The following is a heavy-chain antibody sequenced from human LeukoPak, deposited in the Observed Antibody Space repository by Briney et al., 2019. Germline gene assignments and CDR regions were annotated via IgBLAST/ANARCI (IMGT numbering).Heavy chain of an antibody. Sequence: GGYLRLYSAAYAFTFSSYGMHWVRHAPGKGLEWVAVLSYDGSNKYYADSVKGRFTISINNSKNKLYLQMNSLRAEDTAVYYCAKEGGHRNWFDPWGQGTLVTVSS. D-gene: IGHD2-15*01. V-gene: IGHV3-30*18. J-gene: IGHJ5*02. CDR3: AKEGGHRNWFDP. CDR1: AFTFSSYG. CDR2: LSYDGSNK.